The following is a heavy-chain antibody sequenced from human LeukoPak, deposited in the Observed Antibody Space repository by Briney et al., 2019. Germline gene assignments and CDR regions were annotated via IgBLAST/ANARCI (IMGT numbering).Heavy chain of an antibody. J-gene: IGHJ6*03. CDR2: ISGSGGST. CDR3: ARRGGIVDYYYYYYYMDV. CDR1: GFTFSSYG. Sequence: PGGSLRLSCAASGFTFSSYGMSWVRQAPGKGLEWVSAISGSGGSTYYADSVKGRFTISRDNAKKSLYLQMNTLRAEDTAVYYCARRGGIVDYYYYYYYMDVWGKGTTVTVSS. V-gene: IGHV3-23*01. D-gene: IGHD1-26*01.